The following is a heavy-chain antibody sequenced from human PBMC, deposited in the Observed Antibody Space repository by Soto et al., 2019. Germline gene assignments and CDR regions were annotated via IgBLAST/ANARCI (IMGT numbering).Heavy chain of an antibody. V-gene: IGHV1-2*02. J-gene: IGHJ3*02. CDR1: GYTFIGYY. Sequence: ASVKVSCKASGYTFIGYYMHWVRQAPGQGLEWMGWINPNIGGTNYAQKFQGRVTMTRDTSISTVYMELSRLRSDDTALYYCARDSHYDILTGYSSNAFDIWGQGTMVTVSS. D-gene: IGHD3-9*01. CDR2: INPNIGGT. CDR3: ARDSHYDILTGYSSNAFDI.